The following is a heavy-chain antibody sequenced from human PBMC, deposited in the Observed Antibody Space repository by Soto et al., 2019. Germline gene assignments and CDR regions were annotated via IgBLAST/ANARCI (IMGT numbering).Heavy chain of an antibody. J-gene: IGHJ1*01. V-gene: IGHV1-69*01. CDR3: ARGYSSSGYFQH. CDR1: GFTFSSYA. D-gene: IGHD6-13*01. CDR2: IIPIFGTA. Sequence: GGSLRLSCAASGFTFSSYAISWVRQAPGQGLEWMGGIIPIFGTANYAQKFQGRVTITADESTSTAYMELSSLRSEDTAVYYCARGYSSSGYFQHWGQGTLVTVSS.